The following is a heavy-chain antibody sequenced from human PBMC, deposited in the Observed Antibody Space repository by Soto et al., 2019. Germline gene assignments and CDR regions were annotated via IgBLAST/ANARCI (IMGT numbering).Heavy chain of an antibody. V-gene: IGHV3-30-3*01. CDR3: ARVGWGGRRRRGVILDYYYYGMDV. CDR1: GFTFSSYA. Sequence: PGGSVRLSXAASGFTFSSYAMHWVRQAPGKGLEWVAVISYDGSNKYYADSVKGRFTISRDNSKNTLYLQMNSLRAEDTAVYYCARVGWGGRRRRGVILDYYYYGMDVWGQGTTVTVSS. J-gene: IGHJ6*02. D-gene: IGHD3-10*01. CDR2: ISYDGSNK.